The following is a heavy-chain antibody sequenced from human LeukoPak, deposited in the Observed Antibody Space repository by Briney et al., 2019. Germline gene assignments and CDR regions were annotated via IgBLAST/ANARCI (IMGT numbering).Heavy chain of an antibody. V-gene: IGHV1-2*02. Sequence: ASVEVSCKASGYTFTGYYMHWVRQAPGQGLEWMGWINPNSGGTNYAQKFQGRVTMTRDTSISTAYMELSRLRSDDTAVYYCARDGRWDCSSTSCLDYYYYGMDVWGQGTTVTVSS. CDR2: INPNSGGT. D-gene: IGHD2-2*01. CDR1: GYTFTGYY. J-gene: IGHJ6*02. CDR3: ARDGRWDCSSTSCLDYYYYGMDV.